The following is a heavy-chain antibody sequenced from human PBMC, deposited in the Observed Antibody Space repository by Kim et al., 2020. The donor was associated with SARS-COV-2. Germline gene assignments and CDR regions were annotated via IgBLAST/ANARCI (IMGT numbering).Heavy chain of an antibody. J-gene: IGHJ4*02. CDR1: GGSFSGYY. CDR2: INHSGST. CDR3: ARGKMGQNYYDSSGYYIDY. D-gene: IGHD3-22*01. Sequence: SETLSLTCAVYGGSFSGYYWSWIRQPPGKGLEWIGEINHSGSTNYNPSLKSRVTISVDTSKNQFSLKLSSVTAADTAVYYCARGKMGQNYYDSSGYYIDYWGQGTLVTVSS. V-gene: IGHV4-34*01.